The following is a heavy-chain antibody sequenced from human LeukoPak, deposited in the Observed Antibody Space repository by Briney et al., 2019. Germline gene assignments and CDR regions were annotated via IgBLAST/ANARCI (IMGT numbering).Heavy chain of an antibody. J-gene: IGHJ5*02. CDR3: ARKGGYYDSSGYSLVWFDP. CDR2: INHSGST. D-gene: IGHD3-22*01. CDR1: GGSISSSNW. V-gene: IGHV4-4*02. Sequence: SETLSLTCAVSGGSISSSNWWSWVRQPPGKGLEWIGEINHSGSTNYNPSLKSRVTISVDTSKNQFSLKLSSVTAADTAVYYCARKGGYYDSSGYSLVWFDPWGQGTLVTVSS.